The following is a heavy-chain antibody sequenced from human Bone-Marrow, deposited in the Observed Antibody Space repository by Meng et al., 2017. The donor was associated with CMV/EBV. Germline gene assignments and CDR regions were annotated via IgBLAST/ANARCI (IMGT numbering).Heavy chain of an antibody. D-gene: IGHD3-3*01. Sequence: GESLKISCAASGFTVSSNYMSWVRQAPGKGLEWVSVIYSGGSTYYADSVKGRFTISRDNSKNTLYLQMNSLRAEDTAVYYCARGWMAHDDLWSGYNIGVPFDYWGQGTLVTVSS. CDR2: IYSGGST. CDR1: GFTVSSNY. CDR3: ARGWMAHDDLWSGYNIGVPFDY. J-gene: IGHJ4*02. V-gene: IGHV3-53*01.